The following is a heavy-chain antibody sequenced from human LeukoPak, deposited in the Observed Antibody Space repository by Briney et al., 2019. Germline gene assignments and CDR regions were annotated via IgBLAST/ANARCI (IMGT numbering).Heavy chain of an antibody. J-gene: IGHJ4*02. CDR1: GGSFSGYY. V-gene: IGHV4-59*01. CDR3: ASMYSSTWYYFDY. CDR2: IYYSGST. D-gene: IGHD6-13*01. Sequence: SETLSLTCAVYGGSFSGYYWSWIRQPPGKGLEWIGYIYYSGSTDYNPSLKSRVTISVDTSKNQFSLKLSSVTAADTAVYYCASMYSSTWYYFDYWGQGTQVTVSS.